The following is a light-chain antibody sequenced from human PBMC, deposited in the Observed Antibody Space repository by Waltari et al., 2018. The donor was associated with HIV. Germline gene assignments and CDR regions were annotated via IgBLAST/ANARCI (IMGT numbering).Light chain of an antibody. J-gene: IGLJ2*01. CDR1: SGHSTYA. Sequence: QLVLTQSPSASASLGASVKLTCSLSSGHSTYAIAWHQHQPGKGPRFLMKVNSDGSHRKGDEIPDRFSGSASGPERYLTISSLQSEDEGDYYCQTWGAGIVVFGGGTK. CDR3: QTWGAGIVV. V-gene: IGLV4-69*01. CDR2: VNSDGSH.